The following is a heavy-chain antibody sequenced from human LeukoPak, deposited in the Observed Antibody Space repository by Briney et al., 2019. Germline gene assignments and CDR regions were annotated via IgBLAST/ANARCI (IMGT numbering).Heavy chain of an antibody. D-gene: IGHD2-15*01. CDR1: GXSINNYY. V-gene: IGHV4-4*07. CDR2: IYTRGST. J-gene: IGHJ3*02. CDR3: ARGRYCSADICSGGDAFDI. Sequence: SXTXTVCGXSINNYYWSWIRQPGGKGLEGIGRIYTRGSTNYTPSLKSRVTMSVDTSKNQFSLKLSSVTAADTAVYYCARGRYCSADICSGGDAFDIWGQGTMVSVSS.